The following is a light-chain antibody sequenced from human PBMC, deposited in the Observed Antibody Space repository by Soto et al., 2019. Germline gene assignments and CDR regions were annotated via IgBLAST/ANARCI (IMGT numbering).Light chain of an antibody. J-gene: IGKJ1*01. V-gene: IGKV1D-8*02. CDR3: QQYHTYSGT. CDR2: APP. Sequence: GGRVTSSCRMSPGISSYLASSHQKPRRAPQPLISAPPTSQTGVPSRFSGSGSGTDFTLTINSLQPDDFATYYCQQYHTYSGTFGQGTKVDI. CDR1: PGISSY.